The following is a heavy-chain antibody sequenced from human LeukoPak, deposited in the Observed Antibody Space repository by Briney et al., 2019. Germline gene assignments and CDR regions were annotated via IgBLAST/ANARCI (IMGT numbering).Heavy chain of an antibody. D-gene: IGHD1-26*01. J-gene: IGHJ3*02. CDR2: IYDSVST. Sequence: SETLSRNCAVSDFSFSSNYYWGWIRQPPGKGLEWIRSIYDSVSTYYNPSLKSRVTMSLDTSKNQFSLKLTSVTAADTAVYYCARHRGRGSNYYAFDIWGQGTMVTVSS. CDR1: DFSFSSNYY. V-gene: IGHV4-38-2*01. CDR3: ARHRGRGSNYYAFDI.